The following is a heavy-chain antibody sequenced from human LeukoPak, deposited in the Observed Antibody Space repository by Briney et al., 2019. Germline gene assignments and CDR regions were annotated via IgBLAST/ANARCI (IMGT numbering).Heavy chain of an antibody. V-gene: IGHV3-9*01. CDR2: IAWDSENI. CDR1: GFTFEHYA. J-gene: IGHJ3*02. Sequence: GGSLRLSCVASGFTFEHYAMHWFRQAPGKGLEWVSGIAWDSENIGYADSVKGRFTISRDNAKNSLYLQMNSLRAEDTAVYYCAREGHAFDIWGQGTMVTVSS. CDR3: AREGHAFDI.